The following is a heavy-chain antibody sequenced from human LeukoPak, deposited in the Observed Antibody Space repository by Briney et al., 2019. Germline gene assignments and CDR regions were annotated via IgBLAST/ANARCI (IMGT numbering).Heavy chain of an antibody. CDR2: ISSSSSYT. CDR1: GFTFSDYY. D-gene: IGHD2-2*01. J-gene: IGHJ4*02. V-gene: IGHV3-11*03. Sequence: PGGSLRLSCAASGFTFSDYYMSWIRQAPGKGLEWVSYISSSSSYTNYADSVKGRFTISRDNAKNSPYLQMNSLRAEDTAVYYCASHCSSTSCLDGYWGQGTLVTVSS. CDR3: ASHCSSTSCLDGY.